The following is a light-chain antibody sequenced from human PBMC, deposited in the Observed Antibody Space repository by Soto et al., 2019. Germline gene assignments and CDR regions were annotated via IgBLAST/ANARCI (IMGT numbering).Light chain of an antibody. CDR1: SSNIGNNY. Sequence: QSVLTQPPSVSAAPGQKVTISCSGSSSNIGNNYVSWYRQLPGTAPKLLIYDNNKRPSGIPDRLSGSRSGTSATLGITGLQTGDEADYYCGTWDSSLSAVVFGGGTKLTVL. CDR3: GTWDSSLSAVV. J-gene: IGLJ2*01. CDR2: DNN. V-gene: IGLV1-51*01.